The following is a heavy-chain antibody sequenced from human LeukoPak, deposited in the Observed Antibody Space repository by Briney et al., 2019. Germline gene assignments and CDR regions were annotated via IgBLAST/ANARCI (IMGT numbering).Heavy chain of an antibody. J-gene: IGHJ4*02. CDR3: ATSYGGPHFDY. V-gene: IGHV5-51*01. Sequence: GESLKISCKGSGYSFSNYWIAWVRQMPGKGLEWMGLIYPGDSDTRYSPSFQGQVTFSADKSISTAYLQWSSLKASDTAMYYCATSYGGPHFDYWGQGTLVTVSS. CDR1: GYSFSNYW. D-gene: IGHD2-15*01. CDR2: IYPGDSDT.